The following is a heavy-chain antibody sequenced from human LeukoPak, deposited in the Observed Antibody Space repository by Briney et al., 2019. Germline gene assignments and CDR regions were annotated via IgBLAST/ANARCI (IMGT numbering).Heavy chain of an antibody. Sequence: GASVKVSCRTSGYTFTDYYIHWVRQAPGHGLEWMGRIYPNSGGTNYAQKFQGWVTITRDTSASTAYMELSSLRSEDTAVYYCARGLGYYYDSSGPTVFDYWGQGTLVTVSS. J-gene: IGHJ4*02. CDR3: ARGLGYYYDSSGPTVFDY. V-gene: IGHV1-2*04. CDR1: GYTFTDYY. D-gene: IGHD3-22*01. CDR2: IYPNSGGT.